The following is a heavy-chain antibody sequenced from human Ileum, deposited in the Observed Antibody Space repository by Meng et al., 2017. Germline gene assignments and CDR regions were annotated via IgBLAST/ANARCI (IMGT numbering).Heavy chain of an antibody. CDR2: INPSDGST. D-gene: IGHD3-10*01. Sequence: ASEMDSCKASGCIFSSYYIHWVRQAPGQGLEWMGMINPSDGSTSYAQKFQGIVSMIRDTSTSTTYMDLTSLKSEDTAVYYCSRDEMTVMSRGVISACFSFEYWGQGTLVTVSS. V-gene: IGHV1-46*01. CDR3: SRDEMTVMSRGVISACFSFEY. J-gene: IGHJ4*02. CDR1: GCIFSSYY.